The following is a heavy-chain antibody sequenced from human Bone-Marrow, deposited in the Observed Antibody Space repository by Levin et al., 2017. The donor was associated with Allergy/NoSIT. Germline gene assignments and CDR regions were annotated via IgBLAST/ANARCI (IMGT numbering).Heavy chain of an antibody. CDR3: ATGQGGTVRGLVTYFYGMDV. J-gene: IGHJ6*02. V-gene: IGHV1-24*01. CDR1: GYTLTELS. D-gene: IGHD3-10*01. Sequence: HGESLKISCKVSGYTLTELSIHWVRQAPGQGLEWMGGFDSEDDEAIYSQKFQGRITMTEDTSTDTAYMELSSLRSEDTAVYYCATGQGGTVRGLVTYFYGMDVWGRGTTVTVSS. CDR2: FDSEDDEA.